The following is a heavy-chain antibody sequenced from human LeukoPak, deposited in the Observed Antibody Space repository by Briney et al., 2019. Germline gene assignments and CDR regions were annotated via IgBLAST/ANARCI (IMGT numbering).Heavy chain of an antibody. J-gene: IGHJ4*02. CDR3: ARGSGYCSSTSCYYYFDY. D-gene: IGHD2-2*01. Sequence: PSETLSLTCTVSGGSISSYYWSWIRQPAGKGLEWIGRIYTSGSTNYNPSLKSRVTMSVDTSKNQFSLKLSSVTAAGTAVYYCARGSGYCSSTSCYYYFDYWGQGTLVTVSS. V-gene: IGHV4-4*07. CDR1: GGSISSYY. CDR2: IYTSGST.